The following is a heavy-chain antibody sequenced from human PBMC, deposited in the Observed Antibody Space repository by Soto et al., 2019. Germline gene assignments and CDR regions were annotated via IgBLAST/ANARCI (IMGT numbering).Heavy chain of an antibody. Sequence: GGSLRLSCAASGFTFSSYAMHWVRQAPGKGLEWVAVISYDGSNKYYADSVKGRFTISRDNSKNTLYLQMNSLRAEDTAVYYCARDHDYGDSRLDYWGQGTLVTVSS. D-gene: IGHD4-17*01. CDR2: ISYDGSNK. CDR1: GFTFSSYA. J-gene: IGHJ4*02. CDR3: ARDHDYGDSRLDY. V-gene: IGHV3-30-3*01.